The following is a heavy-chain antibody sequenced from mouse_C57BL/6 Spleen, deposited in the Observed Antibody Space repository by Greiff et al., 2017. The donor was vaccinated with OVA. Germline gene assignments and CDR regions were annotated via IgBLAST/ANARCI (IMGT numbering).Heavy chain of an antibody. D-gene: IGHD2-5*01. CDR3: ARRGTYYSNYY. V-gene: IGHV1-50*01. J-gene: IGHJ2*01. Sequence: QVQLQQPGAELVTPGASVKLSCKASGYTFTSYWMQWVKQRPGQGLEWIGEIDPSDSYTNYNQKFKGKATLTVDTSSSTAYMQLSSLTSEDSAVYYCARRGTYYSNYYWGQGTTLTVSS. CDR1: GYTFTSYW. CDR2: IDPSDSYT.